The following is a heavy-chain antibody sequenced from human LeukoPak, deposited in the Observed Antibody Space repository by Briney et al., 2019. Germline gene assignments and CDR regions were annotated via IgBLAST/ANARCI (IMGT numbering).Heavy chain of an antibody. D-gene: IGHD3-10*01. CDR2: INWNGGST. J-gene: IGHJ5*02. V-gene: IGHV3-20*04. CDR1: GFTFDDYG. Sequence: GGSLRLSCAASGFTFDDYGMSWVRQAPGKGLEWVSGINWNGGSTGYADSVKGRFTISRDNAKNSLYLQMNSLRAEDTALYYCARDRVTMVRGINWFDPWGQGTLVTVSS. CDR3: ARDRVTMVRGINWFDP.